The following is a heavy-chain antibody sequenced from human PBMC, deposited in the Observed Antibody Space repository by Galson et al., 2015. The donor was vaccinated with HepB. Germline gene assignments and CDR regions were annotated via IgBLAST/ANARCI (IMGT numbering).Heavy chain of an antibody. CDR3: ARDLGGVDGDGLDV. CDR2: IWYDGRNK. V-gene: IGHV3-33*08. D-gene: IGHD5-24*01. CDR1: GFTFNNYA. J-gene: IGHJ6*02. Sequence: ALRLSCAASGFTFNNYAMSWVRQAPGEGLEWVAVIWYDGRNKYYADCVKGRFTISRENSKTSLYLQMNSLRDDDTAVYYCARDLGGVDGDGLDVWGQGSAVTVSS.